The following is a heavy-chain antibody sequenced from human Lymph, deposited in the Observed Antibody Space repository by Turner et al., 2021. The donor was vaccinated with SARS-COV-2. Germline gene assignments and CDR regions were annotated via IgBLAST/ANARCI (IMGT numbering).Heavy chain of an antibody. CDR1: GGSISRSNW. CDR3: ATKHCSGGRCSYFDY. Sequence: QMQLQESGPGLVKPSGTLALTCAVSGGSISRSNWWSWVRQPPGTGLEWIGEIYHSGSTNYNPSLKSRVTISVDKSKNQFSLKLSSVTAADTAVYYCATKHCSGGRCSYFDYWGQGTLVTVSS. D-gene: IGHD2-15*01. J-gene: IGHJ4*02. V-gene: IGHV4-4*02. CDR2: IYHSGST.